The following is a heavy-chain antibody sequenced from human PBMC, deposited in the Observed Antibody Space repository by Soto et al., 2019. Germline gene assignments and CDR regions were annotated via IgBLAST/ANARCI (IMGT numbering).Heavy chain of an antibody. V-gene: IGHV3-15*01. Sequence: EVQLVESGGGLVKPGGSLRLYCAASGFTFSNAWMSWVRQAPGKGLEWVGRIKSKTDGGTTDYAAPVKGRFTISRDDSKNTLYLQMNSLKTEDTALYYCTTTGYYYGSGSYPYYFDYWGQGTLVTVSS. CDR1: GFTFSNAW. CDR2: IKSKTDGGTT. D-gene: IGHD3-10*01. CDR3: TTTGYYYGSGSYPYYFDY. J-gene: IGHJ4*02.